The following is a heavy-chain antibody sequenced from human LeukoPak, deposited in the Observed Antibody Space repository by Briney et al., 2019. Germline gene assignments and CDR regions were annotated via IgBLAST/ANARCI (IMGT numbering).Heavy chain of an antibody. CDR1: GGSISSGGYY. D-gene: IGHD4-11*01. CDR3: ARNYNDYNNWFDP. CDR2: IYYSGST. V-gene: IGHV4-31*03. J-gene: IGHJ5*02. Sequence: SQTLSLTCTVSGGSISSGGYYWSWIRQHPGKGLGWIGYIYYSGSTYYNPSLKSRVTISVDTSKNQFSLKLSSVTAADTAVYYCARNYNDYNNWFDPWGQGTLVTVSS.